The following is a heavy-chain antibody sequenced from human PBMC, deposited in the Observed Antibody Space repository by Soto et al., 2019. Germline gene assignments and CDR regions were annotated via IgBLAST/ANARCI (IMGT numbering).Heavy chain of an antibody. V-gene: IGHV1-2*04. CDR1: GYSFTNYH. D-gene: IGHD2-8*01. J-gene: IGHJ6*02. CDR2: INPKSGGT. Sequence: SAKVSFEASGYSFTNYHIHWVRQAPGQGLEWLGRINPKSGGTSTAQKFQGWVTMTRDRSISTVYMELTRLRSDDTAVYFCARGHSTDCSNGVCSFFYNHEMDVWGQGTTVTVSS. CDR3: ARGHSTDCSNGVCSFFYNHEMDV.